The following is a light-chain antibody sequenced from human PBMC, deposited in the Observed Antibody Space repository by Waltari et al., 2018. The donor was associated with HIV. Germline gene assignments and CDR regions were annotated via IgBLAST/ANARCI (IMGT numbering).Light chain of an antibody. CDR3: MQALQTPIT. CDR1: QSLLHSNGYNY. V-gene: IGKV2-28*01. CDR2: LGS. J-gene: IGKJ5*01. Sequence: IVMTQSPLSLPVTPGEPASISCRSSQSLLHSNGYNYLDWYLQKPGQSPQVLMYLGSSRASGVPDRFSGSGSGTDFTLKISRVEAEDVGLDYCMQALQTPITFGQGTRLEIK.